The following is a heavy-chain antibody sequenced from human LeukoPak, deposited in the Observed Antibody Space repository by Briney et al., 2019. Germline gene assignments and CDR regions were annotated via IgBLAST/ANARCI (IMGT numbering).Heavy chain of an antibody. D-gene: IGHD3-22*01. CDR3: ARIDTYYYDSSGYYSAFDI. J-gene: IGHJ3*02. CDR1: GFTFDNYG. CDR2: INWNGGST. Sequence: GGSLRLSCAASGFTFDNYGMSWVRQAPGKGLEWVSGINWNGGSTVYADSVKGRFTISRDNAKNSLYLQMNSLRAEDTALYYSARIDTYYYDSSGYYSAFDIWGQGTIVTVSS. V-gene: IGHV3-20*04.